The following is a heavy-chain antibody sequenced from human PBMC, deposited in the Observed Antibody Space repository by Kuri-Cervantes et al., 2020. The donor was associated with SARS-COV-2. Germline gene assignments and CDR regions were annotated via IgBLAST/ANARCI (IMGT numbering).Heavy chain of an antibody. Sequence: GGFLRLSCAASGFTFSSYAMSWVRQAPGKGLEWVSAISGSGGSTYYADSVKGRFTISGDNSKNTLYLQMNSLRAEDTAVYYCAKGRIHHPDAFDIWGQGTMVTVSS. CDR3: AKGRIHHPDAFDI. D-gene: IGHD1-14*01. V-gene: IGHV3-23*01. CDR1: GFTFSSYA. J-gene: IGHJ3*02. CDR2: ISGSGGST.